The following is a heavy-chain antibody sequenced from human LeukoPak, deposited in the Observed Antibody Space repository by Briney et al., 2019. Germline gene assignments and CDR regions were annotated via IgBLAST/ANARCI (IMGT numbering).Heavy chain of an antibody. CDR3: ATLAAAGDFDY. V-gene: IGHV4-59*08. CDR2: IYYSGST. Sequence: KPSETLSLTCTVSGGSIGSYYWSWIRQPPGKGLEWIGYIYYSGSTNYNPSLKSRVTISVDTSKNQFSLKLSSVTAADTAVYYCATLAAAGDFDYWGQGTLVTVSS. CDR1: GGSIGSYY. D-gene: IGHD6-13*01. J-gene: IGHJ4*02.